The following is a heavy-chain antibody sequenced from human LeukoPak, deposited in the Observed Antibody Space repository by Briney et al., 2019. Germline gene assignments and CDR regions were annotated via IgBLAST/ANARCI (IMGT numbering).Heavy chain of an antibody. CDR1: GVSISNYY. J-gene: IGHJ3*02. Sequence: SETLSLTCTVSGVSISNYYWNYFRQSPGKGLEWIGYHSYSGGANYNPSLESRVTISLDTSKNRFSLSLSSVTAADTAVYYCARGLIRGACDIWGHGTMVTVSS. CDR2: HSYSGGA. CDR3: ARGLIRGACDI. D-gene: IGHD3-16*01. V-gene: IGHV4-59*01.